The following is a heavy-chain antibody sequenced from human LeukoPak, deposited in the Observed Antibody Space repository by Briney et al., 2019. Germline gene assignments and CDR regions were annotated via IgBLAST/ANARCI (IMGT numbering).Heavy chain of an antibody. Sequence: PGGSLRLSCAASGLTFSNYDMNWVRQAPGKGLEWLSYISSSSNMIFYDESVKGRFTISRDNAKNSLYLQMNSLGAEDTAIYYCATASGGWYRYYFDSWGQGILVTVSS. CDR3: ATASGGWYRYYFDS. J-gene: IGHJ4*02. D-gene: IGHD6-13*01. V-gene: IGHV3-48*03. CDR2: ISSSSNMI. CDR1: GLTFSNYD.